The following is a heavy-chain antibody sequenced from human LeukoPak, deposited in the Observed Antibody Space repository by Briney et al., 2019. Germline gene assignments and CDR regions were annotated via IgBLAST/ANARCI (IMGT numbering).Heavy chain of an antibody. CDR1: GFTFSSYP. D-gene: IGHD2-2*01. CDR3: VKARGYCSTSSCFLEY. Sequence: PGGSLILSCSASGFTFSSYPIHWVRQAPGKGLEYVTAISSDGKTAYYADSVKGRFTISRDNSKNTVFLQMSSLSAEDSAVYYCVKARGYCSTSSCFLEYWGQGTLVTVSS. V-gene: IGHV3-64D*06. CDR2: ISSDGKTA. J-gene: IGHJ4*02.